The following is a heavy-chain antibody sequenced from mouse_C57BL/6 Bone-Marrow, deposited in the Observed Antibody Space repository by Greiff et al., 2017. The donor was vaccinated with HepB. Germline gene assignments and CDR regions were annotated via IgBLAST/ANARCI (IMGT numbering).Heavy chain of an antibody. Sequence: QVQLKQSGPGLVQPSQSLSITCTVSGFSLTSYGVHWVRQSPGKGLEWLGVIWRGGSTDYNAAFMSRLSITKDNSKSQVFFKMNSLQADDTAIYYCAKTVSYYGYEDYAMDYWGQGTSVTVSS. CDR1: GFSLTSYG. CDR2: IWRGGST. CDR3: AKTVSYYGYEDYAMDY. V-gene: IGHV2-5*01. D-gene: IGHD2-2*01. J-gene: IGHJ4*01.